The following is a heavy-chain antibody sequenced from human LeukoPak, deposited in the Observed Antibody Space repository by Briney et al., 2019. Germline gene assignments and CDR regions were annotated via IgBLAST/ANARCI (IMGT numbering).Heavy chain of an antibody. V-gene: IGHV1-2*02. Sequence: ASVTVSCTASGYTFTGYYVHWVRQAPGQGLEWMGWINPNSGGTNYAQTFQGRVTMTRDTSISTAYMELSRLRSDDTAVYYCARERAAMVILKDNWFDPWGQGTLVTVSS. CDR3: ARERAAMVILKDNWFDP. CDR2: INPNSGGT. D-gene: IGHD5-18*01. CDR1: GYTFTGYY. J-gene: IGHJ5*02.